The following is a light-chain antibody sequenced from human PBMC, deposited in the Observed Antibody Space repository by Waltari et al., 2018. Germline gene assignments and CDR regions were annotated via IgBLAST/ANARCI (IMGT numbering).Light chain of an antibody. CDR1: TSNIGNNY. Sequence: QSVLTQSPSASGTPGQSVAISCSGATSNIGNNYVYWYQQLPGTAPKLLIYRDSQRPSGVPDRFSGSKSGTSASLAISGVRSEDEADYYCVTWDDSLGGYYVFGTGTKVTVL. CDR2: RDS. J-gene: IGLJ1*01. V-gene: IGLV1-47*01. CDR3: VTWDDSLGGYYV.